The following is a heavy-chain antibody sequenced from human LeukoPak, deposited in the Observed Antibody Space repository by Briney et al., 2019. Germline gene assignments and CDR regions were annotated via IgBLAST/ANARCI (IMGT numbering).Heavy chain of an antibody. CDR2: ISSSGSTM. V-gene: IGHV3-11*01. D-gene: IGHD4-17*01. Sequence: PGGSLRLSCAASGFTFSDYYMSWIRQAPGKGLEWVSYISSSGSTMYYADSVKSRFTISRDNAKNSLYLQMNSLRAEDTAVYYCARGYGDHPADYYYGMDVWGQGTTVTVSS. CDR1: GFTFSDYY. CDR3: ARGYGDHPADYYYGMDV. J-gene: IGHJ6*02.